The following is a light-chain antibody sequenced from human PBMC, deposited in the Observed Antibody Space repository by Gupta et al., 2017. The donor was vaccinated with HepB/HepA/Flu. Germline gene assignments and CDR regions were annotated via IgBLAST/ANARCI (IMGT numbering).Light chain of an antibody. J-gene: IGLJ3*02. CDR1: TSNLGVNT. V-gene: IGLV1-44*01. CDR3: AAWNGRVDAAV. Sequence: LLTQSPSASGTPGQSGPITCTGSTSNLGVNTVNWYQHLPGSAPKLLIYDNDRRPAGVHGRFSASTSGTSASLAIRGLQSEDEAVYYCAAWNGRVDAAVFGGGTKLTVL. CDR2: DND.